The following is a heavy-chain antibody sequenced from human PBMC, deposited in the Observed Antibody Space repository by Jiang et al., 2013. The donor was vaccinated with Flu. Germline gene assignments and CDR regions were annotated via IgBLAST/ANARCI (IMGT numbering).Heavy chain of an antibody. V-gene: IGHV1-69*01. CDR2: IIPIFGRP. Sequence: GAEVKKPGSSVKVSCKASGGTFSSYSISWVRQAPGQGLEWVGGIIPIFGRPNYAQKFQGRVTITAVESTNTAYMELSSLRPEDTAVYYCARASSDCSSASCPFDYWGQGTLVTVSS. CDR1: GGTFSSYS. CDR3: ARASSDCSSASCPFDY. D-gene: IGHD2-2*01. J-gene: IGHJ4*02.